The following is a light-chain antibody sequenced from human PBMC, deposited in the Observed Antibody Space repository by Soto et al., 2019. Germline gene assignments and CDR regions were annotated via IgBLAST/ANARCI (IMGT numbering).Light chain of an antibody. Sequence: DIHMTQSPSTLSASVGDRVTITCRASQSISIWLAWYQQKPGKAPNLLIYKTSSLETGVPSRFSGSGSGTEFPPTISSLQADDFATYYCQHWNDYSWTFGQGTKVEVK. CDR2: KTS. CDR3: QHWNDYSWT. J-gene: IGKJ1*01. V-gene: IGKV1-5*03. CDR1: QSISIW.